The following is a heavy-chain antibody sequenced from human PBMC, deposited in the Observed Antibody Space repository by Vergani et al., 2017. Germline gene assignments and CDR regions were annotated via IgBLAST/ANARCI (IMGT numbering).Heavy chain of an antibody. V-gene: IGHV4-30-4*08. J-gene: IGHJ6*02. CDR3: ARVGVVRGVSYYYYYYGMDV. CDR1: GGSISSGDYY. CDR2: IDYSGST. Sequence: QVQLQESGPGLVKPSQTLSLTCTVSGGSISSGDYYWSWIRQPPGKGLEWIGYIDYSGSTYYNPSLKSRVTISVDTSKNQFSLKLSSVTAADTAVYYCARVGVVRGVSYYYYYYGMDVWGQGTTVTVSS. D-gene: IGHD3-10*01.